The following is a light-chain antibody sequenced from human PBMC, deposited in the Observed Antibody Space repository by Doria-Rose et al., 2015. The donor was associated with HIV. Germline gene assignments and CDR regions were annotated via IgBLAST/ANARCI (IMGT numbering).Light chain of an antibody. CDR2: DGS. Sequence: EIVMTQSPGTLSLSPGERVTLSCRASQSFSNTYLAWYQQKPGQAPSLLIYDGSTRATGIPDRFSASGSGTDFTLTINRLEPEDFALYYCHQYGTSWTFGQGTKVEI. J-gene: IGKJ1*01. CDR3: HQYGTSWT. CDR1: QSFSNTY. V-gene: IGKV3-20*01.